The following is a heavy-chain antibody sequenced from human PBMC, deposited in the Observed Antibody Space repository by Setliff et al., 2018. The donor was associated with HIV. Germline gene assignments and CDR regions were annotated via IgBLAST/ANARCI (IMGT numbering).Heavy chain of an antibody. CDR2: ISYTGTT. CDR3: ARSLTKQLVLGTSREYYFDS. CDR1: GGSISNYY. J-gene: IGHJ4*02. Sequence: SETLSLTCTVSGGSISNYYWSWIRQPPGKGLEWIGYISYTGTTKYNPSLKSRVTISVDTSKNQFSVRLSSVSAADTAVYYCARSLTKQLVLGTSREYYFDSWGLGALVTVSS. D-gene: IGHD6-13*01. V-gene: IGHV4-59*01.